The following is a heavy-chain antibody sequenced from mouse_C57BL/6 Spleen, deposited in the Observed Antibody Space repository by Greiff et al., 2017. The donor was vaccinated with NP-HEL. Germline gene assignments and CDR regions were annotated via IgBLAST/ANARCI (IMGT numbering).Heavy chain of an antibody. Sequence: VHLVESGAELVKPGASVKLSCKASGYTFTSYWMQWVKQRPGQGLEWIGEIDPSDSYTNYNQKFKGKATLTVDTSSSTAYMQLSSLTSEDSAVYYCAREGKIYYGSSYWGQGTTLTVSS. D-gene: IGHD1-1*01. CDR1: GYTFTSYW. J-gene: IGHJ2*01. V-gene: IGHV1-50*01. CDR2: IDPSDSYT. CDR3: AREGKIYYGSSY.